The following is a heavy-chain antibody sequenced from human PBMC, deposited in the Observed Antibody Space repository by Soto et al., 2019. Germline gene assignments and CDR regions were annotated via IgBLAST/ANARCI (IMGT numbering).Heavy chain of an antibody. CDR1: GYTFTSYY. CDR3: ARDVRPDVGGPPRYFDY. Sequence: GASVKVSCKASGYTFTSYYMHWVRQAPGQGLEWMGIINPSGGSTSYAQKFQGRVTMTRDTSTSTVYMELSSLRSEDTAVYYCARDVRPDVGGPPRYFDYWGQGTLVTVSS. D-gene: IGHD2-15*01. V-gene: IGHV1-46*01. J-gene: IGHJ4*02. CDR2: INPSGGST.